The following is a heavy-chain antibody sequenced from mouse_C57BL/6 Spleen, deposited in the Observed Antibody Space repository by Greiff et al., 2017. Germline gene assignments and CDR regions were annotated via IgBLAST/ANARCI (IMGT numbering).Heavy chain of an antibody. CDR1: GFTFSDYG. CDR2: ISSGSSTI. V-gene: IGHV5-17*01. J-gene: IGHJ4*01. Sequence: EVKLEESGGGLVKPGGSLKLSCAASGFTFSDYGMHWVRQAPEKGLEWVAYISSGSSTIYYADTVKGRFTISRDNAKNTLFLQMTSLRSEDTAMYYCARSYSNAAMDYWGQGTSVTVSS. CDR3: ARSYSNAAMDY. D-gene: IGHD2-5*01.